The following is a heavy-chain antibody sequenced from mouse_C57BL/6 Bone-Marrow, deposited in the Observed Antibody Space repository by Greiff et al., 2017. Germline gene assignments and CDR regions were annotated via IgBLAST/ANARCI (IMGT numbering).Heavy chain of an antibody. CDR3: ARGGYPYWYFDV. CDR1: GYTFTSYW. V-gene: IGHV1-72*01. D-gene: IGHD2-2*01. Sequence: QVQLKQSGAELVKPGASVKLSCKASGYTFTSYWMHWVKQRPGRGLEWIGRIDPNRGGTKYNEKFKSKATLTVDKPSSTAYMQLSSLTSEYSGVYYCARGGYPYWYFDVWGTGTTVTVSS. CDR2: IDPNRGGT. J-gene: IGHJ1*03.